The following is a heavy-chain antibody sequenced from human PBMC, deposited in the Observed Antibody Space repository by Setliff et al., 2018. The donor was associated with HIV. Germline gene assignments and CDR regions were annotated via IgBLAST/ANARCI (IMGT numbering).Heavy chain of an antibody. CDR3: ARDLGGEHDYADRAYMDV. J-gene: IGHJ6*03. CDR1: GYTFSSYG. CDR2: ISGFNGKI. D-gene: IGHD4-17*01. V-gene: IGHV1-18*01. Sequence: VASVKVSCKASGYTFSSYGISWVRQAPGQGLEWMGWISGFNGKINYAVNFQGRVTLTTDSSASTAHMELWSLTSDDTAVYYCARDLGGEHDYADRAYMDVWGKGTTGTVS.